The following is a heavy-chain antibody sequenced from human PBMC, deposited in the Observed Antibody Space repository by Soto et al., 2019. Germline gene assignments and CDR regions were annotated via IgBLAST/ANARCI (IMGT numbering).Heavy chain of an antibody. CDR2: IKSKTAGGTT. Sequence: VQLVESGGDLVEPGGSLRLSCAASEFTFTNAWMSWVRQAPGKGLEWVGRIKSKTAGGTTDYAAPVQGRFTISRDESRNTLYLQMNSLKSEDTAVYYCTSLYYGHWGQGTLVTVSS. D-gene: IGHD4-17*01. CDR1: EFTFTNAW. V-gene: IGHV3-15*01. CDR3: TSLYYGH. J-gene: IGHJ4*02.